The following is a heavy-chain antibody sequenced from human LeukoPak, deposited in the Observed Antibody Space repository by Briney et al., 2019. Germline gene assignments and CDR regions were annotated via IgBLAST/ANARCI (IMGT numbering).Heavy chain of an antibody. CDR3: AKDTGDRDSSGYVSVEAYYFDY. CDR1: GFTVSSNY. Sequence: GGSLRLSCAASGFTVSSNYMSWVRQAPGKGLEWVSGISWNSGSIGYADSVKGRFTISRDNAKNSLYLQMNSLRAEDTALYYCAKDTGDRDSSGYVSVEAYYFDYWGQGTLVTVSS. CDR2: ISWNSGSI. V-gene: IGHV3-9*01. D-gene: IGHD3-22*01. J-gene: IGHJ4*02.